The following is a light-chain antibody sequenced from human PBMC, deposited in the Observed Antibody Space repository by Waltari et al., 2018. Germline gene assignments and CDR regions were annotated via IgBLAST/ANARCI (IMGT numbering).Light chain of an antibody. J-gene: IGKJ2*02. Sequence: DIVMTQSPDSLAVSLGERATINCKSSQSVLYSSNNKNYLAWYQQKPGQLPNLLIYWASTRESGVPDRFSGSGSGSDFTLTISSLQAEDVAVYYCQQFYSTPRTFGQGTKLEI. V-gene: IGKV4-1*01. CDR2: WAS. CDR1: QSVLYSSNNKNY. CDR3: QQFYSTPRT.